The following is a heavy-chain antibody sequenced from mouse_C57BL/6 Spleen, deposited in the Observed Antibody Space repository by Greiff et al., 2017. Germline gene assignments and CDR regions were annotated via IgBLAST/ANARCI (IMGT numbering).Heavy chain of an antibody. D-gene: IGHD2-1*01. V-gene: IGHV1-80*01. J-gene: IGHJ2*01. CDR2: IYPGDGDT. CDR1: GYAFSSYW. CDR3: ARGEGYGNFDD. Sequence: VQLQESGAELVKPGASVKLSCKASGYAFSSYWMNWVKQRPGKGLEWIGQIYPGDGDTNYNGKFKGKATLTEDKSSSTAYMQLSNLTSEDSAVYLCARGEGYGNFDDWGQGTTLTVSS.